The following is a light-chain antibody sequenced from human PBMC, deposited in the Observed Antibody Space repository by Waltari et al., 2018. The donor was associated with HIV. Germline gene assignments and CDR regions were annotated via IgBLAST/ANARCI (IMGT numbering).Light chain of an antibody. CDR3: QVSDSNSDHPI. J-gene: IGLJ2*01. V-gene: IGLV3-21*02. CDR1: NIGSKS. Sequence: SYVLTQPLSVSVAPGQTARITCGGNNIGSKSVHWYQQKPDQAPVLVVHDDSDRPAGIPERFSGSNSGTTATLTTSRVEAGDEADYYCQVSDSNSDHPIFAGGTRLTVL. CDR2: DDS.